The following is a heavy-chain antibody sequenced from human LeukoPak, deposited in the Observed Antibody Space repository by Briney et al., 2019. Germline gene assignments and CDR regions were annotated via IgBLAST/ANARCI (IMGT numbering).Heavy chain of an antibody. CDR3: ARDQRVGQTVTTPMAWFDP. CDR1: GFTFSSYS. D-gene: IGHD4-17*01. CDR2: ISSSSSYI. V-gene: IGHV3-21*01. Sequence: GGSLRLSCAASGFTFSSYSMNWVRQAPGKGLEGVSSISSSSSYIYYADSVKGRFTISRDNAKNSLYLQMNSLRAEDTAVYYCARDQRVGQTVTTPMAWFDPWGQGTLVTVSS. J-gene: IGHJ5*02.